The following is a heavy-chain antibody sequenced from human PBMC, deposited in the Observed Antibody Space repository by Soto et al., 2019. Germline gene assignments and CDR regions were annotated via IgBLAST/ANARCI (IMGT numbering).Heavy chain of an antibody. V-gene: IGHV4-34*01. D-gene: IGHD1-26*01. J-gene: IGHJ5*02. Sequence: PLEILSLTCAVYGGSFSDFYLTWIRQPPGKGLEWIGEINHSGSTTYNPSLRSPVTISVDTSKNQFSLKLSSVTAADTAVYYCARSRWDSNWFDPWGQGILVTVSS. CDR3: ARSRWDSNWFDP. CDR1: GGSFSDFY. CDR2: INHSGST.